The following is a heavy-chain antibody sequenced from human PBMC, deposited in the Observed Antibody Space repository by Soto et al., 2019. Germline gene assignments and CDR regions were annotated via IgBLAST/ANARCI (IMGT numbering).Heavy chain of an antibody. Sequence: SETLSLTCPVSGGYVISGSYYWSWNRQSPGKGLEWIGYIYYSESTNYNPSLKSRVIISVDTSKNQFSLRLSSVTAADTAVYYCARAYYDTSGYSLDPWGQGTLVTVSS. D-gene: IGHD3-22*01. CDR3: ARAYYDTSGYSLDP. V-gene: IGHV4-61*01. J-gene: IGHJ5*02. CDR1: GGYVISGSYY. CDR2: IYYSEST.